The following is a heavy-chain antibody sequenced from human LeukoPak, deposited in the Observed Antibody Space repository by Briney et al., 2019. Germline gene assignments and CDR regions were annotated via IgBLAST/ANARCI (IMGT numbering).Heavy chain of an antibody. V-gene: IGHV4-59*01. CDR2: IYYSGST. CDR1: GGSISSYY. D-gene: IGHD5-18*01. CDR3: ARGSRGYSYG. J-gene: IGHJ4*02. Sequence: SETLSLTCTVSGGSISSYYWSWIRQPPGEGLEWIGYIYYSGSTNYNPSLKSRVTISVDTSKNQFSLKLSSVTAADTAAYYCARGSRGYSYGWGQGTLVTVSS.